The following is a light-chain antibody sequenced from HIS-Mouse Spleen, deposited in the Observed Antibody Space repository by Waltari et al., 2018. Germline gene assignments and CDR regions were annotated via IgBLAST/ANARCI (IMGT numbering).Light chain of an antibody. CDR2: EVS. CDR3: SSYTSSSTYV. CDR1: SSDVGGYNY. Sequence: QSALTQPASVSRSPGQSITISCTGTSSDVGGYNYVSWYQQHPGKAPKLMISEVSNRPSWVANRFSGSKSGNTASLTISGLQAEDEADYYCSSYTSSSTYVFGTGTKVTVL. V-gene: IGLV2-14*01. J-gene: IGLJ1*01.